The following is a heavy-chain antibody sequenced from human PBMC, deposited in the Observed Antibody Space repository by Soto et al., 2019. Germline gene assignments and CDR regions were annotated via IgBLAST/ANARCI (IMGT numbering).Heavy chain of an antibody. Sequence: SETLSLTCSVSGVSLTSGTYYWSWIRQHPGKGLEWIGYIFYSGSTDYNPSLKSRVNISVDTSKNQFSLKLSSVTAADTAVYYCASTEDFFDDWGQGTLVTV. CDR3: ASTEDFFDD. J-gene: IGHJ4*02. V-gene: IGHV4-31*03. CDR1: GVSLTSGTYY. CDR2: IFYSGST.